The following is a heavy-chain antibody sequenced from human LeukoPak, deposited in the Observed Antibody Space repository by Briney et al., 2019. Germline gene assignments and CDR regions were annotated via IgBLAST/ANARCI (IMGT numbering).Heavy chain of an antibody. V-gene: IGHV4-59*01. CDR3: ARDRPGSYWYFDL. CDR1: GGSISSYY. Sequence: SETLSLTCTVSGGSISSYYWSWIRQPPGKGLEWVGHIYYLGSTNYNPSLKSRVTISIDTSKNYFSLKLNSVIAADTAVYDCARDRPGSYWYFDLWDRGTLVTVSS. D-gene: IGHD1-14*01. J-gene: IGHJ2*01. CDR2: IYYLGST.